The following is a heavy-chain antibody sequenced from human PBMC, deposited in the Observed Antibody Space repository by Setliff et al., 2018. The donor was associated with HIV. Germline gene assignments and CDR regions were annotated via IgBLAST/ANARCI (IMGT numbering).Heavy chain of an antibody. D-gene: IGHD3-9*01. Sequence: ASVKVSCKTSGYTFKSYDINWVRQAPGQRPEWMARNNAGNGNREYSPKFQGRVTITADTSASTMYMELSSLRSEDTAVYYCATDAYHDFLTGPTPGAFDIWGQGTVVTVS. CDR3: ATDAYHDFLTGPTPGAFDI. CDR2: NNAGNGNR. CDR1: GYTFKSYD. J-gene: IGHJ3*02. V-gene: IGHV1-3*01.